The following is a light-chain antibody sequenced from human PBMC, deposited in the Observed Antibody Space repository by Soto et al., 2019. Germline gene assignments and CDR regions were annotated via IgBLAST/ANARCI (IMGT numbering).Light chain of an antibody. V-gene: IGLV2-14*03. Sequence: QSALTQPASVSGSPGQSIAISCTGTSSDIGGYNYVSWYQQHPGKAPKLLIYDVTHRPSGVSNRLSGAKSGDTASLTISGRQDEDEADYYCSSYTSTSTPYVFGTGTKLTVL. J-gene: IGLJ1*01. CDR3: SSYTSTSTPYV. CDR2: DVT. CDR1: SSDIGGYNY.